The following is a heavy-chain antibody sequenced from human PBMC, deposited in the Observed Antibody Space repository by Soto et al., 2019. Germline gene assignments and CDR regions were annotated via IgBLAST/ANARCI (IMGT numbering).Heavy chain of an antibody. CDR2: ISPRTTYK. J-gene: IGHJ4*02. Sequence: QVHLVESGGGLVKPGGSLRLSCASSGYTFSDHYMSWIRRSPGKGLEFLSYISPRTTYKNYADSVKGRFTISRDNAKNSLYLQLNSLRADDTAIYYCSRGGGGGLFDLWGQGTFVTVSS. V-gene: IGHV3-11*06. D-gene: IGHD2-21*01. CDR1: GYTFSDHY. CDR3: SRGGGGGLFDL.